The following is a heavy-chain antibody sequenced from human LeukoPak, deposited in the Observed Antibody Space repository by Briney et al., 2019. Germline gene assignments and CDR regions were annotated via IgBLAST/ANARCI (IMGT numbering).Heavy chain of an antibody. CDR3: ASYYYDSSGYYQGY. Sequence: SVKVSCKASGGTFSSYAISWVRQAPGQGLEWMGGIIPIFGTANYAQKFQGRVTITADESTSTAYMELSSQRPEDTAVYYCASYYYDSSGYYQGYWGQGTLVTVSS. D-gene: IGHD3-22*01. V-gene: IGHV1-69*01. CDR1: GGTFSSYA. CDR2: IIPIFGTA. J-gene: IGHJ4*02.